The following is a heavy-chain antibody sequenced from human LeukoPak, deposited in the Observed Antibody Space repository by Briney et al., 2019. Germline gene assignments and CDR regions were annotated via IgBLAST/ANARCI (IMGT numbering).Heavy chain of an antibody. CDR1: GGSISSSSYY. CDR3: ARIRALRFLEWLDWFDP. J-gene: IGHJ5*02. D-gene: IGHD3-3*01. CDR2: INHSGST. V-gene: IGHV4-39*07. Sequence: KASETLSLTCTVSGGSISSSSYYWGWIRQPPGKGLEWIGEINHSGSTNYNPPLKSRVTISVDTSKNQFSLKLSSVTAADTAVYYCARIRALRFLEWLDWFDPWGQGTLVTVSS.